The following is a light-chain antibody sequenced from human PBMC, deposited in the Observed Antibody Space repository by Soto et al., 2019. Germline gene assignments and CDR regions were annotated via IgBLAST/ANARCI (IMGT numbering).Light chain of an antibody. V-gene: IGKV3-15*01. CDR1: QDMRTN. Sequence: IVRRRSSATISASPGHRATXSCRASQDMRTNLAWYQHKPGHAPTLLIYVASTRPTGVPARFSASGSGTDFTRTISSLQSEDFAIYYCQQYNGYPFTVGRGTKVDI. J-gene: IGKJ3*01. CDR2: VAS. CDR3: QQYNGYPFT.